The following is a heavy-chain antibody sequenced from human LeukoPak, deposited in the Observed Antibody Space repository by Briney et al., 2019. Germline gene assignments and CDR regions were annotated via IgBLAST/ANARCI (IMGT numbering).Heavy chain of an antibody. V-gene: IGHV4-39*01. CDR1: GDSIRSNNYY. Sequence: SETLSLTCTVSGDSIRSNNYYWGWIRQPPGKGLEWIGSIYDTGSTFYNPSLRSRVIISVDTSKNQFSLKLSSVTAADTAVYYCQSRFLEWLLDYWGQGTLVTVSS. CDR3: QSRFLEWLLDY. D-gene: IGHD3-3*01. CDR2: IYDTGST. J-gene: IGHJ4*02.